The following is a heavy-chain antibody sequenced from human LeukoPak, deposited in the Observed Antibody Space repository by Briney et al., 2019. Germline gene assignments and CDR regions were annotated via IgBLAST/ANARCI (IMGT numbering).Heavy chain of an antibody. J-gene: IGHJ4*02. Sequence: GGSLRLSCAASGFSFSTYYMTWVRQAPGKGLEWVANIKQDGSEKYYVDSVKGRFTISRDNAKNSLYLQMNSLRAEDSAVYYCARDYGVLTGYYFDYWGQGTLVTVSS. CDR3: ARDYGVLTGYYFDY. CDR2: IKQDGSEK. D-gene: IGHD3-9*01. CDR1: GFSFSTYY. V-gene: IGHV3-7*01.